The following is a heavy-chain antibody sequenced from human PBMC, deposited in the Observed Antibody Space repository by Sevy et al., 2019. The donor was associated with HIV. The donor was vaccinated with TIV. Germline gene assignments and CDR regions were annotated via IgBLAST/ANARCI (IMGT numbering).Heavy chain of an antibody. CDR3: AGENAWGRGYS. V-gene: IGHV4-59*08. CDR1: GGSITSLY. Sequence: SETLSLTCTVSGGSITSLYWNWIRQPPGKGLEWIANIYYNGHINYNPSLKSRFTFSLDTSKNKFSLRQSSVTAADTAMYYCAGENAWGRGYSWGQGTLVIVSS. CDR2: IYYNGHI. D-gene: IGHD1-26*01. J-gene: IGHJ4*02.